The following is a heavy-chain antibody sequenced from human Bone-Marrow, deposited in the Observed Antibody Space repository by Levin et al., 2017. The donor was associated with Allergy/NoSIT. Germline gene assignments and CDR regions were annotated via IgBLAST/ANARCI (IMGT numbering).Heavy chain of an antibody. Sequence: ASVKVSCKTSGYSFNKYGINWVRQTPGQGLEWMGWISGYNGKTNYTRKFHDRVSMTTDTSANTAYMELRSLTSADTAVYYCARDLGTYCGGDCSLDNWGQGTLVTVSS. CDR2: ISGYNGKT. CDR3: ARDLGTYCGGDCSLDN. D-gene: IGHD2-21*02. J-gene: IGHJ4*02. CDR1: GYSFNKYG. V-gene: IGHV1-18*01.